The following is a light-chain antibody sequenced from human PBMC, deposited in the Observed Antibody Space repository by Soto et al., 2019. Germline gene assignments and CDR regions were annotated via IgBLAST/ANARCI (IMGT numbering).Light chain of an antibody. CDR3: QQYGRSSVT. J-gene: IGKJ1*01. V-gene: IGKV3-20*01. CDR1: QSVSSSY. Sequence: IVLTRSPSNLSLSPGERATLSPGPSQSVSSSYLAWYQQKPGQAPRLLIYGASSRATGIPDRFTGSGSGTDFTLTINSLQPEDVAVYYCQQYGRSSVTFGQGTKVDIK. CDR2: GAS.